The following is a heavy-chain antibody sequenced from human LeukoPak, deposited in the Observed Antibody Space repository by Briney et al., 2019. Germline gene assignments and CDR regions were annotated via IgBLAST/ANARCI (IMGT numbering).Heavy chain of an antibody. D-gene: IGHD3-9*01. CDR2: FDPEDGET. V-gene: IGHV1-24*01. CDR1: GYTLTELS. J-gene: IGHJ6*02. Sequence: ASVKVSCKVSGYTLTELSMHWVRQAPGKGLEWMGGFDPEDGETIYAQKFQGRATMTEDTSTDTAYMELSSLRSEDTAVYYCATAGYDILTGYSYYGMDVWGQGTTVTVSS. CDR3: ATAGYDILTGYSYYGMDV.